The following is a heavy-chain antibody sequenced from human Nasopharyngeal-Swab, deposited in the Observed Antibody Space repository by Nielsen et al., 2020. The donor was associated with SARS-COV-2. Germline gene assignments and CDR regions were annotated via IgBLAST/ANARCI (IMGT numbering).Heavy chain of an antibody. Sequence: WIRQPPGKGLEWVGFIRSKAYGGTTEYAASVKGRFTISRDDSKSIAYLQMNSLKTEGTAVYYCTRDKDYGDYFYYYYYYMDVWGKGTTVTVSS. V-gene: IGHV3-49*02. CDR3: TRDKDYGDYFYYYYYYMDV. CDR2: IRSKAYGGTT. D-gene: IGHD4-17*01. J-gene: IGHJ6*03.